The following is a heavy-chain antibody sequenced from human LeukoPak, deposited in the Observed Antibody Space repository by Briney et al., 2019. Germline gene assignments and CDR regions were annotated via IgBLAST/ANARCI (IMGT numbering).Heavy chain of an antibody. D-gene: IGHD2-15*01. V-gene: IGHV3-23*01. CDR1: EFTFSSYA. CDR3: AKDLAHCSGGSCYSDSWFYFDY. J-gene: IGHJ4*02. CDR2: ISGSGGNT. Sequence: PGGSLRLSCAASEFTFSSYAMSWVRQAPGKGLEWVSAISGSGGNTYYVDSVKGRFTISRDNSKNTLYLQMNSLRAEGTAVYYCAKDLAHCSGGSCYSDSWFYFDYWGQGTLVTVSS.